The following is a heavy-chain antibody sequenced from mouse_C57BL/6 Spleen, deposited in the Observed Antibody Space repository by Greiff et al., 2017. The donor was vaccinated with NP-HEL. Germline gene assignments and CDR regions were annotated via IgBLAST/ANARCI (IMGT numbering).Heavy chain of an antibody. D-gene: IGHD3-2*02. J-gene: IGHJ3*01. CDR1: GYTFTDYY. Sequence: VQLQQSGPELVKPGASVKISCKASGYTFTDYYMNWVKQSHGKSLEWIGDINPNNGGTSYNQKFKGKATLTVDKSSSTAYMELRSLTSEDSAVYYCARGSGYMCAYWGQGTLVTVSA. CDR3: ARGSGYMCAY. V-gene: IGHV1-26*01. CDR2: INPNNGGT.